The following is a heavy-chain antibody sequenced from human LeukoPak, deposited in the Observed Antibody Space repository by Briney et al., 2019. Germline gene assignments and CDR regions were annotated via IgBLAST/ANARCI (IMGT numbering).Heavy chain of an antibody. CDR2: IYYSGST. D-gene: IGHD3-10*01. J-gene: IGHJ4*02. CDR3: AREERGYYYGSGSYDY. Sequence: PSETLSLTCTVSGGSIGSYYWSWIRQPPGKGLEWIGYIYYSGSTNYNPSLKSRVTISVDTSKNQFSLKLSSVTAADTAVYYCAREERGYYYGSGSYDYWGQGTLVTVSS. CDR1: GGSIGSYY. V-gene: IGHV4-59*01.